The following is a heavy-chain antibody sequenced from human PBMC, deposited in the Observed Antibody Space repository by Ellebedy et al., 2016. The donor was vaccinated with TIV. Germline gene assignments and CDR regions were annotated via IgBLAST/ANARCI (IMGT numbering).Heavy chain of an antibody. CDR3: ARTDCSGRSCYSFLNH. CDR2: QHSTDIP. J-gene: IGHJ1*01. Sequence: GESLKISCVASGFTVSSNYMFWVRQAPGKGLEWVALQHSTDIPYYADSVRGRFTVSRDDSQNKLFLQMINLRGDDTAVYYCARTDCSGRSCYSFLNHWGQGTLVTVSS. D-gene: IGHD2-8*02. V-gene: IGHV3-53*01. CDR1: GFTVSSNY.